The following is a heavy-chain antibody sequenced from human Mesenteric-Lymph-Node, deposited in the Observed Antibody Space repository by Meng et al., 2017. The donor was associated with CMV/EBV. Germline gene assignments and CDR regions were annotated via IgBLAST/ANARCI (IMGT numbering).Heavy chain of an antibody. J-gene: IGHJ4*02. CDR2: IYPSDSDT. CDR3: AALNIAAPTDF. V-gene: IGHV5-51*01. CDR1: GSIFTKFW. D-gene: IGHD6-25*01. Sequence: SCQVSGSIFTKFWIGWVRQMPGKGLEWMGIIYPSDSDTIYSPSFQGQVTISVDKSIRTAYLQWSSLKASDTAMYYCAALNIAAPTDFWGQGTLVTVSS.